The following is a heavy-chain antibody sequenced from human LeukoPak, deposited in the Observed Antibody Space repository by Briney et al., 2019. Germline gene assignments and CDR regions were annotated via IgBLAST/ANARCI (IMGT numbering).Heavy chain of an antibody. CDR2: IYYSGST. CDR3: ARGYGDYDYDYYYYMDV. CDR1: GGSISSYY. Sequence: PSETLSLTCTVSGGSISSYYWSWIRQPPGKGLEWIGYIYYSGSTNYNPSLKSRVTISVDTSKNQFSLKLSSVTAADTAVYYCARGYGDYDYDYYYYMDVWGKGTTVTIS. J-gene: IGHJ6*03. D-gene: IGHD4-17*01. V-gene: IGHV4-59*01.